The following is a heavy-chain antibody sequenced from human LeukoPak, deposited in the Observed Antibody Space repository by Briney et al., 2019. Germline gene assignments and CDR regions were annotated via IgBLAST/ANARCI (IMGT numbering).Heavy chain of an antibody. Sequence: GGSLRLSCAASGFTVSSNYMSWVRQAPGKGLEWIGRIRNKANSYTTEYAASVKGRFTISRDDSKNSLYLQMNSLKIEDTAVHYCARGGAISPYYYGMDVWGQGTTVTVSS. J-gene: IGHJ6*02. V-gene: IGHV3-72*01. CDR1: GFTVSSNY. CDR2: IRNKANSYTT. CDR3: ARGGAISPYYYGMDV. D-gene: IGHD2-21*01.